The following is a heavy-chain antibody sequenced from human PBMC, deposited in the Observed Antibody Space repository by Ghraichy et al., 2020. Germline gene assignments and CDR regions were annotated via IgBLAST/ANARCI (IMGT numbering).Heavy chain of an antibody. CDR2: ISWDGGST. J-gene: IGHJ4*02. CDR1: GFTFDDYA. D-gene: IGHD6-13*01. V-gene: IGHV3-43D*03. Sequence: GGSLRLSCAASGFTFDDYAMHWVRQAPGKGLEWVSLISWDGGSTYYADSVKGRFTISRDNSKNSLYLQMNSLRAEDTALYYCAKDIAAAGTDLFDYWGQGTLVTVSS. CDR3: AKDIAAAGTDLFDY.